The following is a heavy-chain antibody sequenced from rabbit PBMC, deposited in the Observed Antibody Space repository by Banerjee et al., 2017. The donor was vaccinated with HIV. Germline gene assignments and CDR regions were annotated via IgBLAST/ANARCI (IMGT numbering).Heavy chain of an antibody. CDR3: ARHVHFVGSDL. J-gene: IGHJ4*01. Sequence: QEQLEESGGDLVKPEGSLTLTCTASGFSFSNKYVMCWVRQAPGKGLEWIACIGVTSGNTVYATWAKGRFTISKTSWTTVTLQMTSLTAADTATYFCARHVHFVGSDLWGQGTLVTVS. D-gene: IGHD3-1*01. V-gene: IGHV1S45*01. CDR1: GFSFSNKYV. CDR2: IGVTSGNT.